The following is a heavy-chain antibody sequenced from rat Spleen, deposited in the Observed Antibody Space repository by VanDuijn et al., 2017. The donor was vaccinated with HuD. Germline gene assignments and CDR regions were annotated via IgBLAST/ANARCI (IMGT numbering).Heavy chain of an antibody. CDR1: GFTFNNYW. CDR3: TREGATAVWYFDF. J-gene: IGHJ1*01. D-gene: IGHD1-10*01. CDR2: ISNTGGST. Sequence: EVQLVESGGGLVQPGGSLKLSCVASGFTFNNYWMTWIRQAPGKGLEWVTSISNTGGSTFYPDSVKGRLTISRDNVKSTLYLQMNSLRSEDTATYYCTREGATAVWYFDFWGPGTMVTVSS. V-gene: IGHV5-31*01.